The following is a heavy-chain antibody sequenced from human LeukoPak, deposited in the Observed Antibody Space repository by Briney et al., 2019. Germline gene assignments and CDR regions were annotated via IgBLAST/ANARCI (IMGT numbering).Heavy chain of an antibody. D-gene: IGHD4-17*01. CDR2: IYTSGST. V-gene: IGHV4-61*02. CDR3: ARPSGEAGAFDI. J-gene: IGHJ3*02. Sequence: SQTLSLTCTVSGGSISSGSYYWSWIRQPAGKGLEWIGRIYTSGSTNYNPPLKSRVTISVDTSKNQFSLKLSSVTAADTAVYYCARPSGEAGAFDIGGQGTMVTVSS. CDR1: GGSISSGSYY.